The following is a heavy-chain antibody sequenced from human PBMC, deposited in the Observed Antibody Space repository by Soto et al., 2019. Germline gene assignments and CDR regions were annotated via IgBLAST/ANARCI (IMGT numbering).Heavy chain of an antibody. CDR3: AKERSSGWSFDY. CDR1: GFTFSTYA. V-gene: IGHV3-23*01. J-gene: IGHJ4*02. CDR2: ISGSGDST. D-gene: IGHD6-19*01. Sequence: EVQLLESGGGLVQPGGSLRLSCAASGFTFSTYAMNWVRQAPGKGLEWVSGISGSGDSTYYADSVNGRFTVSRDNSKNTLYQQMNSLRAEDTAVFYCAKERSSGWSFDYWGQGTLVTVSS.